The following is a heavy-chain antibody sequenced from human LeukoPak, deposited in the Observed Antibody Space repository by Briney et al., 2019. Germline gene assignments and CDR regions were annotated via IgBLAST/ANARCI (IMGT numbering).Heavy chain of an antibody. Sequence: GSVKVSCKASGYTFPSYFMHWVRQAPGQGLEWMGIINPTGGSTTYAQKFQGRVTMTRDTSTSTVYMELSSLRSDDTAVYYCTRNIAPGGKGYYFDYWGQGTLVTVSS. CDR3: TRNIAPGGKGYYFDY. CDR1: GYTFPSYF. D-gene: IGHD6-13*01. J-gene: IGHJ4*02. V-gene: IGHV1-46*01. CDR2: INPTGGST.